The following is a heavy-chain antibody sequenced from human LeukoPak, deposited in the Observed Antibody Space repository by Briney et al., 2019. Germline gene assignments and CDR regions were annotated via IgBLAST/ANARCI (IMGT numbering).Heavy chain of an antibody. Sequence: PGGSLRLSCAASGFTFSSYSMNWVRQAPGKGLEWVSSISSSSSYIYYADSVKGRLTISRDNAKNSLYLQMNSLRAEDTAVYYCARDYCSSTSCYLVNWGQGTLVTVSS. J-gene: IGHJ4*02. CDR3: ARDYCSSTSCYLVN. CDR2: ISSSSSYI. CDR1: GFTFSSYS. V-gene: IGHV3-21*01. D-gene: IGHD2-2*01.